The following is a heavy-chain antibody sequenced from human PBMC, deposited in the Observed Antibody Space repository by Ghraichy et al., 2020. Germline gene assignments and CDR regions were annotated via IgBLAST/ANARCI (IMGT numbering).Heavy chain of an antibody. Sequence: SETLSLTCTVSGYSISSGYYWGWIRQPPGKGLEWIGSIYHSGSTYYNPSLKSRVTISVDTSKNQFSLKLSSVTAADTAVYYCARERNDYYDSSGEFDYWGQGTLVTVSS. CDR1: GYSISSGYY. D-gene: IGHD3-22*01. CDR2: IYHSGST. V-gene: IGHV4-38-2*02. J-gene: IGHJ4*02. CDR3: ARERNDYYDSSGEFDY.